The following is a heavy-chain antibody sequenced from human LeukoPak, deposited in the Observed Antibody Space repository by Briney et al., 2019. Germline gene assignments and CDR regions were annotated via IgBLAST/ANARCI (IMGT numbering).Heavy chain of an antibody. CDR3: ARGGYFDY. Sequence: SETLSLTCTVSGGSINSYYWSWIRQPPGKGLEWIGYMYYSGSTNYNPSLKSRVTMSVDTSKNQFSLKLSSVTAADTAVYYCARGGYFDYWGQGTLVTVSS. V-gene: IGHV4-59*12. CDR1: GGSINSYY. J-gene: IGHJ4*02. CDR2: MYYSGST.